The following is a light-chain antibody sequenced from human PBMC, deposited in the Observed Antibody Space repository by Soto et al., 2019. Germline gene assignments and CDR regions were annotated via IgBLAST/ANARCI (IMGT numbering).Light chain of an antibody. CDR2: DTS. J-gene: IGKJ4*01. V-gene: IGKV3-15*01. CDR3: QPYNNWPLT. Sequence: EVVMRQSPATLSASPGEGATLSCRASQVIGDTLAWYQHKPGQTPRLLIYDTSTRATGVPTRFSGSRSGAEFTLTINSLQSEDFAVYYCQPYNNWPLTFGGGTKVEIK. CDR1: QVIGDT.